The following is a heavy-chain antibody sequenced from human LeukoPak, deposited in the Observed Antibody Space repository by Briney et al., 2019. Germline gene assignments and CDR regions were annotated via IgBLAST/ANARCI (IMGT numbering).Heavy chain of an antibody. D-gene: IGHD3-10*01. CDR2: IKQDGSET. CDR3: ARGDFHGSGSYYHDAFDI. J-gene: IGHJ3*02. CDR1: GFTLSRNW. Sequence: GGSLRLSCTSSGFTLSRNWMSWVRQAPGKGLEWVANIKQDGSETYYVDSVKGRLTIARDNAKNSLFLQMNSLRAEDTAVYYCARGDFHGSGSYYHDAFDIWGQGTMVTVSS. V-gene: IGHV3-7*03.